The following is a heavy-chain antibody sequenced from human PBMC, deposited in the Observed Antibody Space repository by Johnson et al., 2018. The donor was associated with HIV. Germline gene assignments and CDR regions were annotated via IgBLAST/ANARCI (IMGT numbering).Heavy chain of an antibody. CDR3: AKDTSPSTVTGAFDI. D-gene: IGHD4-17*01. J-gene: IGHJ3*02. CDR1: GFTVSSNY. CDR2: IKQDGSLK. V-gene: IGHV3-7*03. Sequence: VQLVESVGGLVKPGGSLRLSCAASGFTVSSNYMSWVRQAPGKGLEWVANIKQDGSLKNYVDSVRGRFTISRYNAKNSLYLQMNSLRAEDTALYYCAKDTSPSTVTGAFDIWGQGTMVTVSS.